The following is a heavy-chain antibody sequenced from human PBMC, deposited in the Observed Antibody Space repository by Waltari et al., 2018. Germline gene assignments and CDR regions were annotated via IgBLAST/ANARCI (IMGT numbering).Heavy chain of an antibody. CDR2: IYPGDSDT. Sequence: EVQLVQSGAEVKKPGESLKISCKGSGYSFTSYWIGWVRQMPGKGLEWMVIIYPGDSDTRYSPSFQGQVTISADKSISTAYLQWSSLKASDTAMYYCARLRLLRYFDWLLNPPDYWGQGTLVTVSS. V-gene: IGHV5-51*01. CDR3: ARLRLLRYFDWLLNPPDY. CDR1: GYSFTSYW. J-gene: IGHJ4*02. D-gene: IGHD3-9*01.